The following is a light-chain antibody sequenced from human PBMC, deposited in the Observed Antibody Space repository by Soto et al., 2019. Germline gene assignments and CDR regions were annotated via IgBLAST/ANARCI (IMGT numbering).Light chain of an antibody. Sequence: QSVLTQPPSVSGAPGQRVSISRTGSSSNIGTGYDVHWYQQLPGTAPKLLIYGNNNRPSGVPDRFSGSKSGTSASLAITGLQAEDEADYYCQSYDSSLSGWVFGGGTKLTVL. CDR1: SSNIGTGYD. CDR3: QSYDSSLSGWV. CDR2: GNN. J-gene: IGLJ3*02. V-gene: IGLV1-40*01.